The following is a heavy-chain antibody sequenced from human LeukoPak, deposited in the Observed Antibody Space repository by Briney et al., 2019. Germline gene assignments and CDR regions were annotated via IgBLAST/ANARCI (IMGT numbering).Heavy chain of an antibody. Sequence: PGGSLRLSCAASGFTFSSYGMSWVRQAPGKGLEWVSAISGSGGSTFYADSVKGRFTISRDNSKNTLYLQMNSLRAEDTAVYYCAKRGATTFSRTYVDYWGQGTLVTVSS. J-gene: IGHJ4*02. CDR1: GFTFSSYG. CDR2: ISGSGGST. V-gene: IGHV3-23*01. CDR3: AKRGATTFSRTYVDY. D-gene: IGHD1-26*01.